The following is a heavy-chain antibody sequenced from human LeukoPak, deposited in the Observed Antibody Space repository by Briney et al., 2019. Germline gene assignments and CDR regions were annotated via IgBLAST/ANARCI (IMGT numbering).Heavy chain of an antibody. Sequence: GGSLRLSCAASGFTFSSYAMSWVRQAPGKGLEWVSAISGSGGSTYYADSVKGRFTISRANSKNTLYLQMNSLRAEDTAVYYCAKDRRSLGRYFDWSYYYYGMDVWGQGTTVTVSS. V-gene: IGHV3-23*01. CDR1: GFTFSSYA. CDR2: ISGSGGST. CDR3: AKDRRSLGRYFDWSYYYYGMDV. D-gene: IGHD3-9*01. J-gene: IGHJ6*02.